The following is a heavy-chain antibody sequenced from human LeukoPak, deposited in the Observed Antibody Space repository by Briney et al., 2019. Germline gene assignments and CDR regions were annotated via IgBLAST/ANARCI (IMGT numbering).Heavy chain of an antibody. CDR1: GFTFGSYS. V-gene: IGHV3-48*04. Sequence: GGSLRLSCAASGFTFGSYSTNWVRQAPGKGLEWVSYISNSGSPIYYADSVKGRFTISRDDAKNSLHLQMNSLRAEDTAVYYCARTQTNFDWLFVFDYWGQGALVTVFS. D-gene: IGHD3-9*01. J-gene: IGHJ4*02. CDR3: ARTQTNFDWLFVFDY. CDR2: ISNSGSPI.